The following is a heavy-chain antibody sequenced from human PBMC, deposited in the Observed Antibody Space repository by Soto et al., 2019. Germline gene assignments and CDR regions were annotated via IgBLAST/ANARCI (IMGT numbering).Heavy chain of an antibody. V-gene: IGHV1-69*01. CDR3: AGGVVVVAASQLGWFDP. CDR1: GGTFSRDA. CDR2: IIPMFGTA. D-gene: IGHD2-15*01. J-gene: IGHJ5*02. Sequence: QVQLVQSGAEVKKPGSSVKVSCKASGGTFSRDAISWVRQAPGQGLEWMGGIIPMFGTAKYAQKLQGRLTITADESTSRAYMELRSLRSEDTAMYYCAGGVVVVAASQLGWFDPWGQGTLVTVSS.